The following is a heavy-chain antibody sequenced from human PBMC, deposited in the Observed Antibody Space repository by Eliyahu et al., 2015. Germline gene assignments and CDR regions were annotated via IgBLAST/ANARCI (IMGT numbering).Heavy chain of an antibody. J-gene: IGHJ5*02. CDR1: GGSFSGYY. D-gene: IGHD2-2*01. CDR3: ARVGLVVVPAAIRNWFDP. V-gene: IGHV4-34*01. Sequence: QVQLQQWGAGLLKPSETLSLTCAVYGGSFSGYYWSWIRQPPGKGLEWIGEINHSGSTNYNPSLKSRVTISVDTSKNQFSLKLSSVTAADTAVYYCARVGLVVVPAAIRNWFDPWGQGTLVTVSS. CDR2: INHSGST.